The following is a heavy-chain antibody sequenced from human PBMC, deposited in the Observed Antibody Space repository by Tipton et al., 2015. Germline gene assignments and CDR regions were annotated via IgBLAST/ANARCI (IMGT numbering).Heavy chain of an antibody. Sequence: LRLSCTVSGGSISNSNYYWGWIRQPPGKGLEWIGSLSYSGKTDYNPPLRSRVTISVDTSKNQFSLKLSSVTAADTAVYYCACQDYDSLTRDYQTVDYWGQGTLVTVSS. J-gene: IGHJ4*02. D-gene: IGHD3-9*01. V-gene: IGHV4-39*01. CDR2: LSYSGKT. CDR1: GGSISNSNYY. CDR3: ACQDYDSLTRDYQTVDY.